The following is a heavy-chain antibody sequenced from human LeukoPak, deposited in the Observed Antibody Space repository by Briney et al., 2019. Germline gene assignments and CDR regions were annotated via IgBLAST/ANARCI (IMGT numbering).Heavy chain of an antibody. CDR1: GFTFTSYA. D-gene: IGHD2-15*01. CDR3: AKGGMSCSGGSCYYYYFDY. V-gene: IGHV3-23*01. CDR2: ISGSGNSA. J-gene: IGHJ4*02. Sequence: GGSLRLSCAASGFTFTSYAMSWVRQAPGKGLEWVSVISGSGNSANYADSVKGRFTISRDNSRSTLYLQMTSLRVEDTAVYYCAKGGMSCSGGSCYYYYFDYWGQGTLVTVSS.